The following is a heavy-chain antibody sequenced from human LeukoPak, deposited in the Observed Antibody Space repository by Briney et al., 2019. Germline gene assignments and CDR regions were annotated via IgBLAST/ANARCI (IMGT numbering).Heavy chain of an antibody. J-gene: IGHJ4*02. V-gene: IGHV3-21*01. CDR3: ARGPPSGCSSTSCYLNY. D-gene: IGHD2-2*01. Sequence: GSLRLSCAASGFTFSSYSMNWVRQAPGKGLEWVSSISSSSSYIYYADSVKGRFTTSRDNAKNSLYLQMNSLRAEDTAVYYCARGPPSGCSSTSCYLNYWGQGTLVTVSS. CDR1: GFTFSSYS. CDR2: ISSSSSYI.